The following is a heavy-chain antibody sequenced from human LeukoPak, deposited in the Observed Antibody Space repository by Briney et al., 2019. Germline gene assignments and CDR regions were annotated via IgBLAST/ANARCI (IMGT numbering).Heavy chain of an antibody. J-gene: IGHJ4*02. CDR3: ARGDASSGWYGPDY. D-gene: IGHD6-19*01. CDR2: INTNTGNP. Sequence: ASVKVSCKASGYTFTSYAMNWVRQAPGQGLEWMGWINTNTGNPTYAQGFTGRFVFSLDTSVSTAYLQISSLKAEDTAVYYCARGDASSGWYGPDYWGQGTLVTVSP. V-gene: IGHV7-4-1*02. CDR1: GYTFTSYA.